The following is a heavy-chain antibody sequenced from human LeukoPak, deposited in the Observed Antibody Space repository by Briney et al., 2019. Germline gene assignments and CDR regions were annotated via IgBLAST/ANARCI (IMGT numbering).Heavy chain of an antibody. CDR1: GFTVSSNY. CDR2: IYSGGST. V-gene: IGHV3-66*01. CDR3: ARGGGLSSGSYYYYYYYGMDV. D-gene: IGHD3-10*01. J-gene: IGHJ6*02. Sequence: PGGSLRLSCAASGFTVSSNYMSWVRQAPGKGLEWVSVIYSGGSTYYADSVKGRFTISRDNSKNTLYLQMNSLRAEDTAVYYCARGGGLSSGSYYYYYYYGMDVWGQGTTVTVSS.